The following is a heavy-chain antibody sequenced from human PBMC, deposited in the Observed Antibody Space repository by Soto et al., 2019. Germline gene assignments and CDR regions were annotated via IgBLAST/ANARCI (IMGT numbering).Heavy chain of an antibody. CDR3: ARGHYYDSSGYSSYYYGMDV. V-gene: IGHV4-31*03. CDR2: IYYSGST. D-gene: IGHD3-22*01. Sequence: QVQLQESGPGLVKPSQTLSLTCTVSGGSISSGGYYWSWIRQHPGKGLEWIGYIYYSGSTYYNPSLKRRVTISVDTSKNQFSLKLSSVTAADTAVYYCARGHYYDSSGYSSYYYGMDVWGQGTTVTVSS. CDR1: GGSISSGGYY. J-gene: IGHJ6*02.